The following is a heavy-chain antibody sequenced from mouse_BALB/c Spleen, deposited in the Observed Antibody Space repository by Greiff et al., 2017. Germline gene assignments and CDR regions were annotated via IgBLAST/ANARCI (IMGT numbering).Heavy chain of an antibody. D-gene: IGHD2-10*01. Sequence: QVQLQQPGAELVRPGASVKLSCKASGYTFPSYWINWVKQRPGQGLEWIGNIYPSDSYTNYNQKFKDKATLTVDKSSSTAYMQLSSPTSEDSAVYYCTRCSYYGNYVWFAYWGQGTLVTVSA. CDR1: GYTFPSYW. V-gene: IGHV1-69*02. J-gene: IGHJ3*01. CDR2: IYPSDSYT. CDR3: TRCSYYGNYVWFAY.